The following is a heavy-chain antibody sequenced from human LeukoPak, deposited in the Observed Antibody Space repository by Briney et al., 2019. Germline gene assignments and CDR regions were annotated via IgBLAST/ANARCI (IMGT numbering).Heavy chain of an antibody. Sequence: PGGSLRLSCAASGFTFSSYAMSWVRQAPGKGLEWVSAISGSGGSTYYADSVKGRFTISRDNSKNTLYLQMNSLRAEDMAVYYCAKISHKAVAGTFDYWGQGTLVTVSS. V-gene: IGHV3-23*01. J-gene: IGHJ4*02. CDR2: ISGSGGST. D-gene: IGHD6-19*01. CDR1: GFTFSSYA. CDR3: AKISHKAVAGTFDY.